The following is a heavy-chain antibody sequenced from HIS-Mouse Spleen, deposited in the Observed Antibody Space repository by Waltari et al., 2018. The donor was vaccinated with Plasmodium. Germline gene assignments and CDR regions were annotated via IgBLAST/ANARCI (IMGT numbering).Heavy chain of an antibody. D-gene: IGHD6-13*01. CDR3: ASSWYWYFDL. CDR2: IKQDGSEK. CDR1: VFSFRSYG. Sequence: EVQLVESGGGLVQPGWSLSLSFAAYVFSFRSYGMRWVRQAPGKGLEWVANIKQDGSEKYYVDSVKGRFTISRDNAKNSLYLQMNSLRAEDTAVYYCASSWYWYFDLWGRGTLVTVSS. V-gene: IGHV3-7*01. J-gene: IGHJ2*01.